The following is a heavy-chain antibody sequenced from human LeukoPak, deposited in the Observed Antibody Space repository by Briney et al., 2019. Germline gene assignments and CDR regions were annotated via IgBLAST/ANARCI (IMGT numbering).Heavy chain of an antibody. D-gene: IGHD6-25*01. Sequence: SETLSLTCTVSGGSISSYHWSRIREPPGKGLDWSGYIYYSGSTNYNPSLKSRVTISVDTSKKQFSLKLRSVTAADTAVYYCASARLGSGLEGAFDVWGQGTMVTVSS. CDR2: IYYSGST. J-gene: IGHJ3*01. V-gene: IGHV4-59*01. CDR1: GGSISSYH. CDR3: ASARLGSGLEGAFDV.